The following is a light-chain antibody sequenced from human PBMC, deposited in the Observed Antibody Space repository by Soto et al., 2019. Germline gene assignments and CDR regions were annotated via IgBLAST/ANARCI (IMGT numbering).Light chain of an antibody. J-gene: IGKJ2*01. Sequence: DIQMTQSPSTLSASVGDRVTITCRASQSISSWLAWYQQKPGKAPKLLIYDASSLDSGVPSRFSGSGSGTEFTLTISSLQPDDFATYYCQQYNSYSPSYTFGQGTKLEIK. CDR3: QQYNSYSPSYT. V-gene: IGKV1-5*01. CDR1: QSISSW. CDR2: DAS.